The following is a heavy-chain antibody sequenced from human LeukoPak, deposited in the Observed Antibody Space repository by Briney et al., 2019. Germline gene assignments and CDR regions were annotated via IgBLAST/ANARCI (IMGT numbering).Heavy chain of an antibody. D-gene: IGHD3-22*01. CDR1: GFTFSSYA. V-gene: IGHV3-23*01. J-gene: IGHJ4*02. Sequence: PGGSLRLSCAASGFTFSSYAMSWVRQAPGKGLEWVSAISGSGGSTYYADSVKGRFTISRDNSKNTLYLQMNSLRAEDTAVYYCAKDDYYDSSGYYYHPMYYFDYWGQGTLVTVSS. CDR2: ISGSGGST. CDR3: AKDDYYDSSGYYYHPMYYFDY.